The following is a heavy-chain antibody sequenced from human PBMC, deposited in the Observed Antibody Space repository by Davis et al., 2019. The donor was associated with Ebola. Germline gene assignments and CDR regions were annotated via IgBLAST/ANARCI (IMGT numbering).Heavy chain of an antibody. D-gene: IGHD3-22*01. CDR2: IKQDGSEK. Sequence: GGSLRLSCAASGFTFSSYWMSWVRQAPGKGLEWVANIKQDGSEKYYADSVKGRFTISRDNARDSLYLQVNSLRDEDTAVYYCATTYYYDSRGYYYEGYFDYWGQGTLVIVSS. J-gene: IGHJ4*02. CDR3: ATTYYYDSRGYYYEGYFDY. CDR1: GFTFSSYW. V-gene: IGHV3-7*01.